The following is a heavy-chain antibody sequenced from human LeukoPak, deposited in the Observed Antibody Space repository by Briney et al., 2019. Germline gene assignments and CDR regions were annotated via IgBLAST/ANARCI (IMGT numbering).Heavy chain of an antibody. D-gene: IGHD5-24*01. V-gene: IGHV3-33*01. CDR1: GFTLSSYG. CDR3: ARDFNRWLQPYYFDY. J-gene: IGHJ4*02. CDR2: IWYDGSNK. Sequence: PGRSLRLSCAASGFTLSSYGMHWVRQAPGKGLEWVAVIWYDGSNKYYADSVKGRFTISRDNSKNTMYLQMNSLRSEDTAVYYCARDFNRWLQPYYFDYWGQGTLVTVSS.